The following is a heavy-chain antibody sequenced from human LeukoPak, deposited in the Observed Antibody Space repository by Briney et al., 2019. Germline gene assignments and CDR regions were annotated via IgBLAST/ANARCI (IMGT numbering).Heavy chain of an antibody. Sequence: ASVKVSCKASGGTFSSYAISWVRQAPGQGLEWMGGIIPIFGTANYAQKFRGRVTITADESTSTAYMELSSLRSEDTAVYYCARGRNYYDSSGYYYDAFDIWGQGTMVTVSS. D-gene: IGHD3-22*01. J-gene: IGHJ3*02. CDR3: ARGRNYYDSSGYYYDAFDI. CDR1: GGTFSSYA. V-gene: IGHV1-69*13. CDR2: IIPIFGTA.